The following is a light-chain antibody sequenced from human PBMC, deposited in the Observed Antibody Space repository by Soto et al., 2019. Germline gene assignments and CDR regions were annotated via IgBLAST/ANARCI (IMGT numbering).Light chain of an antibody. Sequence: DIVMTQSPLSLPVTPGEPASISCRSSQSLLHINGHMYLDWFLQKPGQPPQLLIYLGSNRASGVPDRFSGSGSGTDFTLKISRVEAEDVGVYYCMQALQTPLTFGQGTKVEIK. CDR3: MQALQTPLT. J-gene: IGKJ2*01. CDR2: LGS. CDR1: QSLLHINGHMY. V-gene: IGKV2-28*01.